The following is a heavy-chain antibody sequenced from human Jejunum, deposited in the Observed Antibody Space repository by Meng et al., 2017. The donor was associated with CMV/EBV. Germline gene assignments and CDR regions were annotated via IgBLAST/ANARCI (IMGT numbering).Heavy chain of an antibody. V-gene: IGHV3-69-1*01. Sequence: CTASGFSLSVYSMSWVRQAPGKGLVWVAYIGPGSTKYYAASLEGRFTVSRDDAKNSLYLQMNSLRGEDTAVYFCVRDPVVSGLDVWGQGTTVTVSS. CDR2: IGPGSTK. J-gene: IGHJ6*02. CDR3: VRDPVVSGLDV. CDR1: GFSLSVYS. D-gene: IGHD6-6*01.